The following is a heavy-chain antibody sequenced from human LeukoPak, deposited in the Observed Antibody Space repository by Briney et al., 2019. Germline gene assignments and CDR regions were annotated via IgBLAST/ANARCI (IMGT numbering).Heavy chain of an antibody. V-gene: IGHV5-10-1*01. Sequence: GESLKISFKGSGYSFTSYWISWLRRMPGKDLEWMGRIDTDDSYTNYSPSFPGHVTLTADKSSSTAYLQWSSLKASDTAMYYCARLSGKGLDYWGQGTLVTVSS. D-gene: IGHD3-3*01. CDR1: GYSFTSYW. J-gene: IGHJ4*02. CDR2: IDTDDSYT. CDR3: ARLSGKGLDY.